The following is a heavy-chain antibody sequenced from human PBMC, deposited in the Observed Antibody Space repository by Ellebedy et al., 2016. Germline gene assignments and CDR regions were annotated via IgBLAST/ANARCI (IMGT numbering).Heavy chain of an antibody. CDR1: GFTFSSYA. J-gene: IGHJ4*02. CDR2: ISGSGGST. Sequence: GESLKISXAASGFTFSSYAMSWVRQAPGKGLEWVSAISGSGGSTYYADSVKGRFTISRDNSKNTLYLQMNSLRAEDTAVYYCAKGVRYPLYYFDYWGQGTLVTVSS. V-gene: IGHV3-23*01. CDR3: AKGVRYPLYYFDY. D-gene: IGHD1-1*01.